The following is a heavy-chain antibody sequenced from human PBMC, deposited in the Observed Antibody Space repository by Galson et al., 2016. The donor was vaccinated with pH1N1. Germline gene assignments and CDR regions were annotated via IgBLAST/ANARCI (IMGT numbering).Heavy chain of an antibody. Sequence: SLRLSCAASGFSFPVYYMAWIRQAPGKGLEWVANIKEDGSEKYHVGSLQGRFTISRDNAKNSLFLQMNSLRAEDTAVYYCARSGGSDMDVWGQGTAVTVSS. CDR3: ARSGGSDMDV. CDR2: IKEDGSEK. CDR1: GFSFPVYY. J-gene: IGHJ6*02. V-gene: IGHV3-7*03. D-gene: IGHD2-15*01.